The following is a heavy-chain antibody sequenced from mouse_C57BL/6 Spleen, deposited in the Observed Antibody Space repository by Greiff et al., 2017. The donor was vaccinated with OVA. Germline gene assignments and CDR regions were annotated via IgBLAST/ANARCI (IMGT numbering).Heavy chain of an antibody. CDR1: GFTFSDFY. CDR2: SRNKANDYTT. V-gene: IGHV7-1*01. D-gene: IGHD1-1*01. CDR3: ARGGYYGAMDY. J-gene: IGHJ4*01. Sequence: EVMLVESGGGLVQSGRSLRLSCATSGFTFSDFYMEWVRQAPGKGLEWIAASRNKANDYTTEYSASVKGRFIVSRDTSQSILYLQMNALRAEDTAIYYCARGGYYGAMDYWGQGTSVTVSS.